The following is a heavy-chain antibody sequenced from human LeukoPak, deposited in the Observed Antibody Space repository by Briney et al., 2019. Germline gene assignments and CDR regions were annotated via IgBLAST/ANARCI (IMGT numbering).Heavy chain of an antibody. CDR3: ARDAQPYRPPSQGSGFDP. CDR2: IWYDGSNK. J-gene: IGHJ5*02. Sequence: PGRSLRLSCVASGFTFTNDGRHWVRQAPGKGLEWVAGIWYDGSNKYYAYSVKGGFTISRDNSKNTLYLQMNTLRHADTAVYYCARDAQPYRPPSQGSGFDPQGNGTLVTVSS. D-gene: IGHD3-16*02. V-gene: IGHV3-33*01. CDR1: GFTFTNDG.